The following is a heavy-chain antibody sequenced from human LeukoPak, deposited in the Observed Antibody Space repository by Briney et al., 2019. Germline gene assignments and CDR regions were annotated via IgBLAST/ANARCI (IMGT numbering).Heavy chain of an antibody. CDR2: ISSSSSYI. J-gene: IGHJ4*02. D-gene: IGHD1-26*01. CDR3: ATGGLYFYSD. V-gene: IGHV3-21*04. CDR1: GFTFSSYS. Sequence: GGSLRLSCAASGFTFSSYSMNWVRQAPGKGLEWVSSISSSSSYIYYADSVKGRFTISRDNAKNSLYLQMSSLRAEDTAIYYCATGGLYFYSDWGQGILVTVSS.